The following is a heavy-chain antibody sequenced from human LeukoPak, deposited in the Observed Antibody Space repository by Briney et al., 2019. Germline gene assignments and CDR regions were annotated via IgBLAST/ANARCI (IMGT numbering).Heavy chain of an antibody. CDR2: INPNNGDT. CDR3: AREQWELRDFDL. CDR1: GYTFTGYY. D-gene: IGHD1-26*01. J-gene: IGHJ2*01. Sequence: ASVKVSCKASGYTFTGYYMHWVRQAPGQGLEWMGWINPNNGDTNYAQKFQGRVTMTRDTSISTAYMELSRLRSDDMAVYYCAREQWELRDFDLWGRGTLVTVSS. V-gene: IGHV1-2*02.